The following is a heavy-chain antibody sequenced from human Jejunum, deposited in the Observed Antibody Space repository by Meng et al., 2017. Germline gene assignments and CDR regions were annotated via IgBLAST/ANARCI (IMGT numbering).Heavy chain of an antibody. Sequence: TLSLTCTVSGGSINSGYHYYIWIRQNPGKDLEWIVYIYDSGRTYYNPSLKSRVSISVDTSKNQFSLRRTSVSAADTAVYYRARAFYYGSGSVYNRFRPMDVWGQGTPVTVSS. CDR2: IYDSGRT. J-gene: IGHJ6*02. CDR1: GGSINSGYHY. V-gene: IGHV4-31*03. CDR3: ARAFYYGSGSVYNRFRPMDV. D-gene: IGHD3-10*01.